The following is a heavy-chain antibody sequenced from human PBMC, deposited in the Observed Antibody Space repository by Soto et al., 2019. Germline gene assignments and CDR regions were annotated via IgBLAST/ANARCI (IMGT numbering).Heavy chain of an antibody. D-gene: IGHD4-17*01. J-gene: IGHJ6*02. CDR1: GFTVSSNY. CDR2: FYSGGST. CDR3: ARELGGDGDYDYYYYGMDV. V-gene: IGHV3-53*01. Sequence: EVQLVESGGGLIQPGGSLRLSCAASGFTVSSNYMSWVRQAPGKGLEWVSVFYSGGSTYYADSVKGRFTISRDNSKNTLYLQMNSLRAEDTAVYYCARELGGDGDYDYYYYGMDVWGQGTTVTVSS.